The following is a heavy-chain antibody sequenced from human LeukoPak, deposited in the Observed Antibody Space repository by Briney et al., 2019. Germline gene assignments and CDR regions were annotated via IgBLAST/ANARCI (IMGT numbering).Heavy chain of an antibody. CDR3: ARHFDY. V-gene: IGHV4-39*01. Sequence: SETLSLTSTVSGRSISSSSYYWGWIRQPPGKGLEWIGSIYYSGSTYYNPSLKSRVTISVDTSKNQFSLKLSSVTAADTAVYYCARHFDYWGQGTLVTVSS. CDR1: GRSISSSSYY. CDR2: IYYSGST. J-gene: IGHJ4*02.